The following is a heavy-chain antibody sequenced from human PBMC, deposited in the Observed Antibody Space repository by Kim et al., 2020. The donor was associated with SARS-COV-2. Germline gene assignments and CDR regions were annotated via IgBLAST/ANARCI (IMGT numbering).Heavy chain of an antibody. CDR1: GFTFSSYA. J-gene: IGHJ5*02. Sequence: GGSLRLSCAASGFTFSSYAMSWVRQAPGKGLEWVSAISGSGGSTYYADSVKGRFTISRDNSKNTLYLQMNSLRAEDTAVYYCAKSPVAGSLRLGFDPWGQGTLVTVSS. CDR3: AKSPVAGSLRLGFDP. V-gene: IGHV3-23*01. D-gene: IGHD3-10*01. CDR2: ISGSGGST.